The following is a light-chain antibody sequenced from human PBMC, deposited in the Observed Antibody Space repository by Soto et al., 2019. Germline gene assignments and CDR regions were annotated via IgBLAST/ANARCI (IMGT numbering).Light chain of an antibody. Sequence: EIVLTQSPGTLSLPPGERATLSSRASQSVSSSYLAWYQQKPGQAPRLLIYGASSRATGIPDRFGGSGSGTDFTLTIIILEPDDCAVYYCQLYCTFGRGTKVEIK. CDR1: QSVSSSY. CDR3: QLYCT. J-gene: IGKJ1*01. CDR2: GAS. V-gene: IGKV3-20*01.